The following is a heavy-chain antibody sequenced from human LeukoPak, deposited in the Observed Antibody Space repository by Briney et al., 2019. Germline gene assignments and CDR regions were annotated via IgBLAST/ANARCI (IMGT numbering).Heavy chain of an antibody. Sequence: GGSLRLSCAASGFTFSSYAMHWVRQAPGKGLEYVSAISSNGGSTYYANSVKGRFTISRDNSKNTLYLQMGSLRAEDMAVYYCARDQDDSSGYDYWGQGTLVTVSS. D-gene: IGHD3-22*01. CDR2: ISSNGGST. J-gene: IGHJ4*02. CDR3: ARDQDDSSGYDY. V-gene: IGHV3-64*01. CDR1: GFTFSSYA.